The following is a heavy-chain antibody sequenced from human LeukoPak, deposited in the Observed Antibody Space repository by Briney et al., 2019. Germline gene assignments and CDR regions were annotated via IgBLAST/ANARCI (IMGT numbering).Heavy chain of an antibody. CDR1: GFTFSSYA. D-gene: IGHD6-13*01. CDR2: ISGSGGST. Sequence: PGGSLRLSCAASGFTFSSYAMSWVRQAPGKGLEWVSAISGSGGSTYYADSVKGRFTISRDNSKNTLYLQMNSLRAEDTAVYYCATPQPPPAAAGTMRYYFDYWGQGTLVTVSS. CDR3: ATPQPPPAAAGTMRYYFDY. V-gene: IGHV3-23*01. J-gene: IGHJ4*02.